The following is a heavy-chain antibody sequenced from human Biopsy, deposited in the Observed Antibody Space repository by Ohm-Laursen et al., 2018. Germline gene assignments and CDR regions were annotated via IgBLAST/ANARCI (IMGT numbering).Heavy chain of an antibody. Sequence: GSLRLSCAASGFTFSDHYMEWVRQAPGKGLERVSTISGSGSTTYYADSVKGRFTISRDNSKNTLYLQMNSLRAEDTAVYYCAKDHCSGGTCYSDGPVFDFWGQGTLVTVSS. CDR2: ISGSGSTT. J-gene: IGHJ4*02. V-gene: IGHV3-23*01. CDR3: AKDHCSGGTCYSDGPVFDF. CDR1: GFTFSDHY. D-gene: IGHD2-15*01.